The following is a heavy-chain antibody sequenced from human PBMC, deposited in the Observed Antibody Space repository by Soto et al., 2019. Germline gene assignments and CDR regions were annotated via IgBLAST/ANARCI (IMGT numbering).Heavy chain of an antibody. J-gene: IGHJ1*01. Sequence: PGXSLRLSFAASGFTFSTYGLSWVRQAPGKGLEWVSAISGSGGSTYYADSVKGRFTISRDNSKNTLYLQMNSLRVEDTAVYYCAKDVWVGFGYFEHWGQGTPVTVSS. CDR3: AKDVWVGFGYFEH. CDR2: ISGSGGST. V-gene: IGHV3-23*01. CDR1: GFTFSTYG. D-gene: IGHD3-10*01.